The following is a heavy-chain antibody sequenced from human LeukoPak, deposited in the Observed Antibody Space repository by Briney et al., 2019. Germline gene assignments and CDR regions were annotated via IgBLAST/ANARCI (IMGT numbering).Heavy chain of an antibody. CDR1: GYTYTSYG. V-gene: IGHV1-18*01. CDR3: ARLGGGRYSGYDYYFDY. D-gene: IGHD5-12*01. CDR2: ISAYNGNT. Sequence: ASVKVSCKASGYTYTSYGISWVRQAPGQGLEWMGWISAYNGNTNYAQKLQGRVTMTTDTSTSTAYMELRSLRSDDTAVYYCARLGGGRYSGYDYYFDYWGQGTLVTVSS. J-gene: IGHJ4*02.